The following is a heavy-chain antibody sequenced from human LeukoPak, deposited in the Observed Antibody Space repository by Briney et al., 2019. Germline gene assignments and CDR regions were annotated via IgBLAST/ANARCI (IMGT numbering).Heavy chain of an antibody. Sequence: SDTLSLTCSVSGVSISTSYWSWIRQPPGKGLEWIGYIHYSGDTNYNPSLKSRVTMSADTSKNQFSLTPSSVTAADAAVYYCRRGTVTTANFDCWGQGTLVTVSS. V-gene: IGHV4-59*07. CDR1: GVSISTSY. D-gene: IGHD4-17*01. CDR2: IHYSGDT. CDR3: RRGTVTTANFDC. J-gene: IGHJ4*02.